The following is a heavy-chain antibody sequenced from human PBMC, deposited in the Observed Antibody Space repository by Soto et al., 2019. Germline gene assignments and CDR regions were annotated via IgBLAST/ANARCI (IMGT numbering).Heavy chain of an antibody. CDR3: ARDLSSWYFDY. D-gene: IGHD6-13*01. J-gene: IGHJ4*02. CDR2: IYYSGST. Sequence: SETLSLTCTVSGGSISSSSYYWGWIRQPPGKGLEWIGSIYYSGSTYYNPSLKSRVTISVDTSKNQFSLKLSSVTAADTAVYYCARDLSSWYFDYWGQGTLVTVSS. V-gene: IGHV4-39*07. CDR1: GGSISSSSYY.